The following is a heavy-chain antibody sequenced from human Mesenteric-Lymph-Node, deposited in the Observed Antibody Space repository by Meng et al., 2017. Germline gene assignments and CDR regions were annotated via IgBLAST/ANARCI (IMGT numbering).Heavy chain of an antibody. Sequence: QVKKGGGALLKPSGTLALCCSGYGCCCSGYYWVWIRKPPGKGLECIGEINNSGSTNYNPSLKSRVTISVDTSKNQLSLKLSSVTAADTAVYYCARGRSDWFDPWGQGTLVTVSS. CDR3: ARGRSDWFDP. J-gene: IGHJ5*02. V-gene: IGHV4-34*01. CDR1: GCCCSGYY. CDR2: INNSGST.